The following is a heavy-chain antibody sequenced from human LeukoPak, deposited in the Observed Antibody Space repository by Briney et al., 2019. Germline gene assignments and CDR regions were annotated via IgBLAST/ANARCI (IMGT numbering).Heavy chain of an antibody. CDR3: ARDDYYGSFDY. Sequence: SETLSLTCTVSGGSISSYYWSWIRQPPGKGLEWIGYIYCSGSTNYNPSLKSRVTISVDTSKNQFSLKPSSVTAADTAVYYCARDDYYGSFDYWGQGTLVTVSS. J-gene: IGHJ4*02. V-gene: IGHV4-59*01. D-gene: IGHD3-10*01. CDR2: IYCSGST. CDR1: GGSISSYY.